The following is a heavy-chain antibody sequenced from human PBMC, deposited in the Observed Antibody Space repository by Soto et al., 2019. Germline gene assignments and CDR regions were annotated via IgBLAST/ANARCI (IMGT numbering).Heavy chain of an antibody. J-gene: IGHJ5*02. Sequence: GGSLRLSCAASGFTFSSYSMNWVRQAPGKGLEWVSYISSSSSTIYYADSVKGRFTISRDNAKNSLYLQMNSLRAEDTAVYYCARRVRYCSGGSCLNWFDPWGQGTLVTVSS. CDR3: ARRVRYCSGGSCLNWFDP. CDR1: GFTFSSYS. CDR2: ISSSSSTI. V-gene: IGHV3-48*01. D-gene: IGHD2-15*01.